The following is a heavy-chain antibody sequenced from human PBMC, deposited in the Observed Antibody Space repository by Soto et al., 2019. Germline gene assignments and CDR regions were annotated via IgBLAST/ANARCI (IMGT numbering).Heavy chain of an antibody. D-gene: IGHD3-3*01. Sequence: PSETLSLTCTVSGGSISSYYWSWIRQPPGKGLEWIGYIYYSGSTNYNPSLKSRVTISVDTSKNQFSLKLSSVTAADTAVYYCARVPHDFWSGYPDYWGQGTLVTVSS. CDR1: GGSISSYY. CDR3: ARVPHDFWSGYPDY. V-gene: IGHV4-59*01. J-gene: IGHJ4*02. CDR2: IYYSGST.